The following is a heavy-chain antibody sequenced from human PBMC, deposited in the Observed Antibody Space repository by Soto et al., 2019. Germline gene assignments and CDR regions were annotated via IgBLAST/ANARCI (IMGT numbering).Heavy chain of an antibody. J-gene: IGHJ4*02. CDR1: GGTFSSYA. D-gene: IGHD2-2*01. CDR3: ATSRDGYYFDY. CDR2: IIPIFGTA. Sequence: GASVKVSCKASGGTFSSYAISWVRQAPGLGLEWMGGIIPIFGTANYAQKFQGRVTITADESTSTAYMELSSLRSEDTAVYYCATSRDGYYFDYWGQGTLVTVST. V-gene: IGHV1-69*13.